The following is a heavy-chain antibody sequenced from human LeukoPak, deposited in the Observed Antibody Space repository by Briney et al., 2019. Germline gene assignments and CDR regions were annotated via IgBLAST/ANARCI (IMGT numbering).Heavy chain of an antibody. D-gene: IGHD3-10*01. J-gene: IGHJ4*02. CDR1: GFSFSSHG. CDR2: ISTSSHYI. Sequence: GGSLRLSCAASGFSFSSHGMSWVRQAPGKGLEWVSSISTSSHYIYYADSMKGRFTISRDNAKNSLYLQMNSLRAEDTAVYYCARAPYPYGSGSHHYFDYWGQGTLVTVSS. CDR3: ARAPYPYGSGSHHYFDY. V-gene: IGHV3-21*01.